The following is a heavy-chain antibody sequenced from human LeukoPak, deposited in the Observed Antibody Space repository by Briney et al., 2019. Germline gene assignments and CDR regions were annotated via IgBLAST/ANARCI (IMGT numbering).Heavy chain of an antibody. V-gene: IGHV1-2*02. D-gene: IGHD6-13*01. Sequence: AASVTVSFKASVYTFTNYYMHWVRQAAGQGLEGMGWINPNSGGTNYAQKFQGRVTITRDTSTRTAYMELSRLRSDDTAVFYCATDQQLVRDDWGQGTLVTVSS. CDR3: ATDQQLVRDD. CDR1: VYTFTNYY. J-gene: IGHJ4*02. CDR2: INPNSGGT.